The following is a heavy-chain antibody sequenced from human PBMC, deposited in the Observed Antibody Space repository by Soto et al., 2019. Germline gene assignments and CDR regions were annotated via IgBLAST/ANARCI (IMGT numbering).Heavy chain of an antibody. CDR2: INVYNGNT. J-gene: IGHJ4*02. CDR3: ARVGVEADYDFVQTNLFDY. CDR1: GYTFTSNS. V-gene: IGHV1-18*04. D-gene: IGHD3-3*01. Sequence: ASVKVSCKASGYTFTSNSIVWVRQAPGQGLEWMGWINVYNGNTKYAQQLQGRVTLTTDTSTSTAYMDLRSLRSDDTAVYYCARVGVEADYDFVQTNLFDYWGQGALVTVSS.